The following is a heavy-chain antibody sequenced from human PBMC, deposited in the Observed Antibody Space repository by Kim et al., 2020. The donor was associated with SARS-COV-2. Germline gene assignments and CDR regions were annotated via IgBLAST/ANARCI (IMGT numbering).Heavy chain of an antibody. CDR1: GGSISSYY. CDR3: ARVGGSGSYGYFDY. V-gene: IGHV4-59*01. Sequence: SETLSLTCTVSGGSISSYYWSWIRQPPGKGLEWIGYIYYSGSTNYNPSLKSRVTISVDTSKNQFSLKLSSVTAADTAVYYCARVGGSGSYGYFDYWGQGTLVTVSS. J-gene: IGHJ4*02. CDR2: IYYSGST. D-gene: IGHD1-26*01.